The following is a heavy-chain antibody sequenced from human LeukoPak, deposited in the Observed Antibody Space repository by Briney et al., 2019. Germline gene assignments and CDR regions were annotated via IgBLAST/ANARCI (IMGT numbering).Heavy chain of an antibody. Sequence: GGSLRLSCEASGFSFSNYNMDWVRQTPGKGLEWISSITTSSSYTFYADSVKGRFTISRDNAKNTLHLQMNSLRAEDTAVYYCAREGRYSLDYWGQGTLVTVSS. CDR3: AREGRYSLDY. CDR2: ITTSSSYT. CDR1: GFSFSNYN. J-gene: IGHJ4*02. D-gene: IGHD1-1*01. V-gene: IGHV3-21*01.